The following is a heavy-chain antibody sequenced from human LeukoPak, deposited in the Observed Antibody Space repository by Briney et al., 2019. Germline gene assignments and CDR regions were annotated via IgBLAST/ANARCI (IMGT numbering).Heavy chain of an antibody. J-gene: IGHJ2*01. D-gene: IGHD3-10*01. CDR1: GGSFSGYY. V-gene: IGHV4-34*01. CDR3: ARHGDWYFAL. Sequence: SETLSLTCAVYGGSFSGYYWSWIRQPPGKGLEWIGEIHHGGRTKYHPALKSRVTISVDTPNNQFSLKLSSMTAADTAVYYCARHGDWYFALWGPGTLVTVSS. CDR2: IHHGGRT.